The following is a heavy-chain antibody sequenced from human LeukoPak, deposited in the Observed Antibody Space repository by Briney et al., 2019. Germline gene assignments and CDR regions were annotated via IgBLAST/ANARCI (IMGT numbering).Heavy chain of an antibody. CDR2: INPNSGGT. Sequence: GASVKASCKASGYTFTGYYMHWVRQAPGQGLEWMGRINPNSGGTNYAQKFQGRVTMTRDTSISTAYMELSRLRSDDTAVYYCARSAFLAAAGKGAPDYWGQGTLVTVSS. CDR3: ARSAFLAAAGKGAPDY. D-gene: IGHD6-13*01. V-gene: IGHV1-2*06. J-gene: IGHJ4*02. CDR1: GYTFTGYY.